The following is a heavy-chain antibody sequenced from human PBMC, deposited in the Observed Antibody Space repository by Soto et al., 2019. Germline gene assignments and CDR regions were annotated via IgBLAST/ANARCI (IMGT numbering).Heavy chain of an antibody. CDR2: INPNSGGT. J-gene: IGHJ6*02. V-gene: IGHV1-2*04. Sequence: GASVKVSCKASGYTFTGYYMHWVRQAPGQGLEWMGWINPNSGGTNYAQKFQGWVTMTRDTSISTAYMELSRLRSDDTAVYYCARDYYGSRSYPYGMDVCGQATTVTVSS. D-gene: IGHD3-10*01. CDR3: ARDYYGSRSYPYGMDV. CDR1: GYTFTGYY.